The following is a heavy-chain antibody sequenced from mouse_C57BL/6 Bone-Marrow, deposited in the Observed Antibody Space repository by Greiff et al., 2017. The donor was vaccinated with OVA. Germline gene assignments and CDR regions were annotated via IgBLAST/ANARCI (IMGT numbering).Heavy chain of an antibody. D-gene: IGHD3-1*01. CDR1: GFNIKDYY. J-gene: IGHJ2*01. V-gene: IGHV14-1*01. CDR3: TTGASIEARSFDY. Sequence: VQLQQSGAELVRPGASVKLSCTASGFNIKDYYMHWVKQRPEQGLEWIGRIDPEDGDTEYAPKFQGKATMTADTSSNTAYLQLSSLTSEDTAVYDCTTGASIEARSFDYWGQGTTLTVSS. CDR2: IDPEDGDT.